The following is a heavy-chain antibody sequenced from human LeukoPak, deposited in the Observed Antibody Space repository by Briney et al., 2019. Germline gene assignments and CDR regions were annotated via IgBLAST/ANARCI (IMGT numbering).Heavy chain of an antibody. V-gene: IGHV3-23*01. CDR1: GFTFSSYA. Sequence: PGGSLRLSCAASGFTFSSYAMSWVRQSPGKGLEWVSAIVGNGRTTYYADSVKGRFTISRDNSKNTLYLLMNSLSAEDTVVYYCSKDRGGTYGDYFDYWGQGIPVTVST. D-gene: IGHD4-17*01. CDR3: SKDRGGTYGDYFDY. J-gene: IGHJ4*02. CDR2: IVGNGRTT.